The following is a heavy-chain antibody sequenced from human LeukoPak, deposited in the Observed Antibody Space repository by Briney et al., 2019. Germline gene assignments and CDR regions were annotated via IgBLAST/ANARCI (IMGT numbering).Heavy chain of an antibody. Sequence: GESLKISCKGSGYSFTSYWIGWVRQMPGKGLEWMGIIYPGDSDTRYSPSFQGQVTISADKSISTAYLQWSSLKASDTAMYYCARHLTSLGYCSGGSCWYYFDCWGQGTLVTVSS. D-gene: IGHD2-15*01. J-gene: IGHJ4*02. CDR2: IYPGDSDT. V-gene: IGHV5-51*01. CDR3: ARHLTSLGYCSGGSCWYYFDC. CDR1: GYSFTSYW.